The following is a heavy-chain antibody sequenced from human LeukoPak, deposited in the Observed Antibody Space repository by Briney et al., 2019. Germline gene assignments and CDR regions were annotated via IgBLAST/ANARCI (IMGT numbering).Heavy chain of an antibody. CDR3: ARVGAARYYYYYMDV. CDR2: IKHDGSDK. J-gene: IGHJ6*03. D-gene: IGHD2-15*01. V-gene: IGHV3-7*01. Sequence: HPGGSLTLSCAASGFTFSDYWMSWVRQTPGKGLEWVANIKHDGSDKYYVDALTGRSTVSRDNAKNSLYLQINSLRAGDTAVYYCARVGAARYYYYYMDVWGKGATVTVSS. CDR1: GFTFSDYW.